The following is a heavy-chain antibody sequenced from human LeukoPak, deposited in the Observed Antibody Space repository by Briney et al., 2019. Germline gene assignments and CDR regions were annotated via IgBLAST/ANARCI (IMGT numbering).Heavy chain of an antibody. CDR1: GGTFSSYA. CDR2: IIPILGIA. CDR3: ASGAGAAAGNSGLDY. Sequence: SEKVSCKASGGTFSSYAISWVRQAPGQGLEWMGRIIPILGIANYAQKFQGRVTITADKSTSTAYMELSSLRSEDTAVYYCASGAGAAAGNSGLDYWGQGTLVTVSS. J-gene: IGHJ4*02. D-gene: IGHD6-13*01. V-gene: IGHV1-69*04.